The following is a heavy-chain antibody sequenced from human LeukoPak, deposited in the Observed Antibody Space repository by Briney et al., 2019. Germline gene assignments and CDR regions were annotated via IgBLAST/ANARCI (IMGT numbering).Heavy chain of an antibody. D-gene: IGHD6-13*01. Sequence: ASVKVSCKASGYTFTSYGISWVRQAPGQGLEWMGWISAYNGNTNYAQKLQGRVTMTTDTSTSTAYMKLRSLRSDDTAVYYCARSTGSSWSRGGWFDPWGQGTLVTVSS. J-gene: IGHJ5*02. V-gene: IGHV1-18*01. CDR3: ARSTGSSWSRGGWFDP. CDR1: GYTFTSYG. CDR2: ISAYNGNT.